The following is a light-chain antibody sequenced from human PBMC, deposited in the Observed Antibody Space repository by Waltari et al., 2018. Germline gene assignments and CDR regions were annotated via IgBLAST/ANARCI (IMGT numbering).Light chain of an antibody. Sequence: EIVLTQSPGTVSLSPGAGATLSCRASQSVKGALAWYQQKPGQSPRLLIYHASNRATGVPDRFSGSGSGTDFSLTISSLEPEDFAVYYCQHYLRLPVTFGQGTKVEI. V-gene: IGKV3-20*01. CDR3: QHYLRLPVT. J-gene: IGKJ1*01. CDR1: QSVKGA. CDR2: HAS.